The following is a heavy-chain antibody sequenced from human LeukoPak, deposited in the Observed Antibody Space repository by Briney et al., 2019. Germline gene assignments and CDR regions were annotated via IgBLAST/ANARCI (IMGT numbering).Heavy chain of an antibody. D-gene: IGHD1-26*01. V-gene: IGHV1-18*01. J-gene: IGHJ4*02. CDR3: ARSYSGSYYAESGVDY. CDR2: ISAYNGNT. CDR1: GYTFTSYG. Sequence: ASVKVSCKASGYTFTSYGINWVRQAPGQGLEWMGWISAYNGNTNYAQNLQDRVTLTTDTSTNTAYMEMRSLRSDDTAVYYCARSYSGSYYAESGVDYWGQGTLVTVSS.